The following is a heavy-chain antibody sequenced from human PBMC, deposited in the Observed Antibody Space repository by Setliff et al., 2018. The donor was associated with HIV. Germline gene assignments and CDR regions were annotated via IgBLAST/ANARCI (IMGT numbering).Heavy chain of an antibody. D-gene: IGHD3-10*01. V-gene: IGHV1-46*01. J-gene: IGHJ3*02. CDR3: ASKGGSGNYPDSDAFDI. Sequence: ASVKVSCKASGNTFSSHYMHWVRQAPGKGLEWMGLINPSGDITSYAEKFQGRVTMTRDTSTSTVPMELRSLRSEYTAIYYCASKGGSGNYPDSDAFDIWGQGTLVTVSS. CDR2: INPSGDIT. CDR1: GNTFSSHY.